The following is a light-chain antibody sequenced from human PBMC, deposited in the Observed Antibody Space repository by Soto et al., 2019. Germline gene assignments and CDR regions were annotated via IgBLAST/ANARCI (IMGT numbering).Light chain of an antibody. CDR2: SAS. CDR3: QQSYSTPYT. CDR1: QTINSY. Sequence: DIQMTQSPSSLSASVGDRVTITCRASQTINSYLNWYQQEPGKAPRLLMSSASSLQSGVPSRFSGSGSGTHFTLTISSLQPEDFATYYCQQSYSTPYTFGQGTKLVIK. V-gene: IGKV1-39*01. J-gene: IGKJ2*01.